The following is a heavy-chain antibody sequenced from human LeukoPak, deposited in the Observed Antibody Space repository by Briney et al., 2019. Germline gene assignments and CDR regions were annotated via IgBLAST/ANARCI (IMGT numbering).Heavy chain of an antibody. D-gene: IGHD4-23*01. Sequence: PGGSLRLSCEASGFAFDSYAMSWVRQSPGKGLEWVASMSGSGGVTFYADSVKGRFTISRDNAKNTLYLRMNNLRVEDTAVFYCAKDKAVVTSRSFDYWGQGTLVTVSS. CDR1: GFAFDSYA. J-gene: IGHJ4*02. CDR3: AKDKAVVTSRSFDY. CDR2: MSGSGGVT. V-gene: IGHV3-23*01.